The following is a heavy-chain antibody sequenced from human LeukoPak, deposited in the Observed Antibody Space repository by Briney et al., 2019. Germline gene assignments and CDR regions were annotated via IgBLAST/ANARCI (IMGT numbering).Heavy chain of an antibody. CDR3: ARDPTLFYGDYVDY. CDR1: GFTFITNG. V-gene: IGHV3-30*19. CDR2: ISFDGSNK. J-gene: IGHJ4*02. D-gene: IGHD4-17*01. Sequence: GALLLSSSASGFTFITNGMHWVRQPPGKGREWVAIISFDGSNKYYADSVKGRFTISRDNSQNTLYLQLNSLRPEDTAVYYCARDPTLFYGDYVDYWGQGTLVTVSS.